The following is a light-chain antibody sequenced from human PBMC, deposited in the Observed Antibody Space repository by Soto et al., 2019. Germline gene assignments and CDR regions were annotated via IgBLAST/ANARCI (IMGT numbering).Light chain of an antibody. V-gene: IGLV2-8*01. CDR2: EVS. CDR3: SSYAGNNNLV. Sequence: QSALTQPPSASGSPGQSVTLSCTGSSSDVGGYKYVSWYQQHPGKAPKLMIYEVSKRPSGVPDRFSGSMSGNTASLTVSVLHAEDEADYYCSSYAGNNNLVFGGGTKLTVL. CDR1: SSDVGGYKY. J-gene: IGLJ2*01.